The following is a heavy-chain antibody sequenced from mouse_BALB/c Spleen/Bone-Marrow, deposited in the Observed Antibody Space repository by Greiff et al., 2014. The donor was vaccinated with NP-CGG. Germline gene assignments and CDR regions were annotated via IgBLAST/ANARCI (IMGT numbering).Heavy chain of an antibody. J-gene: IGHJ2*01. CDR1: GYSFTDYF. V-gene: IGHV1-37*01. CDR2: VNPYNGVT. CDR3: GRWAN. Sequence: EVKLMESGPELVKPGASMKISCKASGYSFTDYFMNWVKQSHGKSLEWIGRVNPYNGVTFYNQNFKGKATLTVDKSSSTAHMELLSLTSEDSAVYYCGRWANWGQGTTLTVSS.